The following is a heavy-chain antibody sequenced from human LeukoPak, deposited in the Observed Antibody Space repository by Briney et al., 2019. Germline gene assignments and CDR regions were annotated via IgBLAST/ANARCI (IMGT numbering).Heavy chain of an antibody. D-gene: IGHD2-2*01. J-gene: IGHJ4*02. V-gene: IGHV3-11*06. CDR3: ASDHEYQLRGFDY. Sequence: GRFTISRDNAKNSLYLQMNSLRAEDTAVYYCASDHEYQLRGFDYWGQGTLVTVSS.